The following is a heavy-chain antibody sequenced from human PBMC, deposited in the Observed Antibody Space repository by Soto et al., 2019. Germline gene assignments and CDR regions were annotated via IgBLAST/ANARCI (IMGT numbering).Heavy chain of an antibody. J-gene: IGHJ4*02. CDR1: GGSFSDFA. V-gene: IGHV1-69*01. D-gene: IGHD2-15*01. Sequence: QVQLAQSGAEVRKPGSSVKVSCGASGGSFSDFAFSWVRRAPGQGLEWMGGIIPMFGATKYAQRFQDRVTITADESTNTVYLTLSGLTSDDTATYYCARGGIVAVPAALSSYHDYTNYRFDSWGQGTLVTVSS. CDR2: IIPMFGAT. CDR3: ARGGIVAVPAALSSYHDYTNYRFDS.